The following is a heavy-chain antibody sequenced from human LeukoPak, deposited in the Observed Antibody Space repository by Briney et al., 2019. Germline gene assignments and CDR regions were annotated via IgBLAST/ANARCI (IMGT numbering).Heavy chain of an antibody. J-gene: IGHJ4*02. CDR3: ARHHALYRYDFWSGYSDYYFDY. CDR2: ISYDGSNK. D-gene: IGHD3-3*01. CDR1: GFTFSSYA. V-gene: IGHV3-30*04. Sequence: GGSLRLSCAASGFTFSSYAMHWVRQAPGKGLEWVAVISYDGSNKYYADSVKGRFTISRDNSKNTLYLQMDSLRAEDTAVYYCARHHALYRYDFWSGYSDYYFDYWGQGTLVTVSS.